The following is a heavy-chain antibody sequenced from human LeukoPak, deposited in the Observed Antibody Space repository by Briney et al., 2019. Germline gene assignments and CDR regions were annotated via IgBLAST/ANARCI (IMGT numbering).Heavy chain of an antibody. J-gene: IGHJ4*02. D-gene: IGHD5-18*01. Sequence: GGSLILSCAASGFTFSSYTMSWVRQAPGKGLDWVSAIHDSGDYTYYADSVKGRFIISRDNSKNTLYLQMNSLRAEDTAVYYCAKRNGYADYWGRGTLVTVSS. V-gene: IGHV3-23*01. CDR2: IHDSGDYT. CDR3: AKRNGYADY. CDR1: GFTFSSYT.